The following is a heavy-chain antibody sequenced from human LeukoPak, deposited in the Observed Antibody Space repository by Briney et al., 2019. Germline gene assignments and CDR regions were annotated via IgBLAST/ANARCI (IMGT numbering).Heavy chain of an antibody. CDR3: AKDTTLYYYVSGSFTPDY. CDR1: GFTFSSYT. J-gene: IGHJ4*02. CDR2: ISGGGSST. Sequence: GGSLRLSCAASGFTFSSYTMSWVRQAPGKGLEWVSAISGGGSSTYYADSVKGRFTISRDNSKNTLYLQLNTLRAEDTALYYCAKDTTLYYYVSGSFTPDYWGQGTLVTVSS. V-gene: IGHV3-23*01. D-gene: IGHD3-10*01.